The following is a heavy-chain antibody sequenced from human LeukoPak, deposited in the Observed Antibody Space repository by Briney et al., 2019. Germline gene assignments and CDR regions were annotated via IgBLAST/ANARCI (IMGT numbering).Heavy chain of an antibody. V-gene: IGHV3-30-3*01. Sequence: GGSLRLSCAASGFTFSSYAMHWVRQAPGKGLEWVAVISYDGSNKYYADPVKGRFTISRDNSKNTLYLQMNSLRSEDTAVYFCARGTLGDILTGSYDCWGQGTLVTVSS. CDR1: GFTFSSYA. CDR3: ARGTLGDILTGSYDC. CDR2: ISYDGSNK. D-gene: IGHD3-9*01. J-gene: IGHJ4*02.